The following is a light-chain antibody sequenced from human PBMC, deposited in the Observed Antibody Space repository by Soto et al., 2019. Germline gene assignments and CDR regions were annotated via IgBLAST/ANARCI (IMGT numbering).Light chain of an antibody. V-gene: IGLV2-14*01. CDR2: EVS. J-gene: IGLJ2*01. CDR3: SSYTSTSTIL. CDR1: SSDVGGYNL. Sequence: QSALTQPPSASGSPGQSVAISCTGTSSDVGGYNLVSWYQHHPGKAPKFMMYEVSYRPSGVSNRFSGSKSGNTASLTISGLQAEDEADYYCSSYTSTSTILFGGGTKVTVL.